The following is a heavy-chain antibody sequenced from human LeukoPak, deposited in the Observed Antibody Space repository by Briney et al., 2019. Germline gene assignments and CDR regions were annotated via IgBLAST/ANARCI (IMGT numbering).Heavy chain of an antibody. Sequence: SETLSLTCTVSGGSISSYYWSWIRQPPGKGLEWIGYIYYSGSTNYNPSLKSRVTISVDASKNQFSLKLSSVTAADTAVYYCARVVVTAVGYNAFDIWGQGTMVTVSS. CDR2: IYYSGST. D-gene: IGHD2-21*02. CDR3: ARVVVTAVGYNAFDI. J-gene: IGHJ3*02. CDR1: GGSISSYY. V-gene: IGHV4-59*01.